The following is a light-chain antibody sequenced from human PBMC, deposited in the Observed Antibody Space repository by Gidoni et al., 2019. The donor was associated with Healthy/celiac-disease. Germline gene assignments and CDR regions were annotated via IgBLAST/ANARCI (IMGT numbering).Light chain of an antibody. CDR2: EVS. V-gene: IGLV2-14*01. CDR1: SSDVGGYNY. CDR3: SSYTSSSTRV. J-gene: IGLJ2*01. Sequence: QSARTQPASVSGSPGQSLTISCTGTSSDVGGYNYVSWYQQHPGKAPKLMIYEVSNRPSGVSNRFSGSKSGNTASLTISGLQAEDEADYYCSSYTSSSTRVFGGGTKLTVL.